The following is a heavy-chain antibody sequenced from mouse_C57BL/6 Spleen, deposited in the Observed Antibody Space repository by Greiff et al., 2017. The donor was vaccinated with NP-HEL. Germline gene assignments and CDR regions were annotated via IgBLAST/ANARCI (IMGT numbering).Heavy chain of an antibody. V-gene: IGHV5-17*01. CDR3: ARGPPDY. Sequence: EVKLMESGGGLVKPGGSLKLSCAASGFTFSDYGMHWVRQAPEKGLEWVAYISSGSSTIYYADTVKGRFTISRDNAKNTLFLHMTSLRSEDTAMYYCARGPPDYWGQGTTLTVSS. J-gene: IGHJ2*01. CDR2: ISSGSSTI. CDR1: GFTFSDYG.